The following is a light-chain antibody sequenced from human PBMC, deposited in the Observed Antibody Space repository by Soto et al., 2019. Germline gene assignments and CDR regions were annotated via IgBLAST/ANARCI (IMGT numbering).Light chain of an antibody. CDR1: QSVSNDF. CDR2: GAS. V-gene: IGKV3-20*01. CDR3: QQYGSSPPRT. J-gene: IGKJ1*01. Sequence: EIVLTQSPGTLSLSPVERAALSCRASQSVSNDFLAWYQQKPGQAPRLLIYGASTRATDVPDRFSGSGSGADFTPSISRLEPEDFAVYYCQQYGSSPPRTCGQGTKVDIK.